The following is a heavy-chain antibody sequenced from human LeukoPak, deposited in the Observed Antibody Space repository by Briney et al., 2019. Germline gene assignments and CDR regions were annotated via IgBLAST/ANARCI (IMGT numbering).Heavy chain of an antibody. CDR1: GGAIRDVAFY. Sequence: SETLSLTCTVSGGAIRDVAFYWAWIRQSPGKGLEWIGRIYTTGSINYNPSLRSRVAISIDTSKNQFSLELTSVTAADAATYFCVRDPAVKDATSPYYYYIDIWGKGTTVAVSS. J-gene: IGHJ6*03. D-gene: IGHD4-17*01. CDR2: IYTTGSI. V-gene: IGHV4-61*02. CDR3: VRDPAVKDATSPYYYYIDI.